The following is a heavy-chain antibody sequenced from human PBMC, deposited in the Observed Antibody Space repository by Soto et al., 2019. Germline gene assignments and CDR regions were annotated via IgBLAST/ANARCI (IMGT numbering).Heavy chain of an antibody. CDR3: VTDYMRGRDC. J-gene: IGHJ4*02. CDR2: INGGNGGT. Sequence: QVQLVQSGAEVKKPGASVKISCKASGYSFISYGIHWVRQAPGQRPEWMGWINGGNGGTEYSQSFQGRVTITMDTSATPVFLELRSLGAVDTAIYYCVTDYMRGRDCWGQGALVAVSS. D-gene: IGHD5-12*01. V-gene: IGHV1-3*01. CDR1: GYSFISYG.